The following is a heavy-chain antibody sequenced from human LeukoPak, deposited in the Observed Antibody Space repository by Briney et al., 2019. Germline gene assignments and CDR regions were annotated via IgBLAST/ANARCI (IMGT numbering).Heavy chain of an antibody. J-gene: IGHJ4*02. CDR1: GYTFTSYG. CDR3: ARGPRITMIVVVTNNYFDY. D-gene: IGHD3-22*01. CDR2: ISAYNGNT. Sequence: ASVKVSCKASGYTFTSYGISWVRQAPGQGLEWMGWISAYNGNTNYAQELQGRVTMTTDTSTSTAYMELRSLRSDDTAVYYCARGPRITMIVVVTNNYFDYWGQGTLVTVSS. V-gene: IGHV1-18*01.